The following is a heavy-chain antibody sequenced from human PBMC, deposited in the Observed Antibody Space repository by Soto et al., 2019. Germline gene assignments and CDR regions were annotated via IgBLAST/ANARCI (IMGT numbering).Heavy chain of an antibody. J-gene: IGHJ4*02. CDR1: GFTFSAYP. V-gene: IGHV3-30*18. D-gene: IGHD1-20*01. CDR2: ISYDGSNK. Sequence: QVQLVESGGGVVQPGRSLRLSCAASGFTFSAYPMHWVRQAPGKGLEWVAVISYDGSNKYYAVSVKDRFSISRDKDTLFLQMNSLRPEDTAVYFCTKDRQSIIIPSAIGYFDFWGQGSLVTVSS. CDR3: TKDRQSIIIPSAIGYFDF.